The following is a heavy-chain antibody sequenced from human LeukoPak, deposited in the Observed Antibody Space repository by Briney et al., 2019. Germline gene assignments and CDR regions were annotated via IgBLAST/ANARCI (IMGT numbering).Heavy chain of an antibody. D-gene: IGHD1-20*01. CDR1: GFTFSDFY. Sequence: GGSLRLSCAASGFTFSDFYMSWSRQASGKGLEWVSYISSSGSTIYYADSVKGRFTISRDNAKNSLCLQMNSLRAEDTAVYYCARRRYNWNAIDYWGQGTLVTVSS. V-gene: IGHV3-11*01. J-gene: IGHJ4*02. CDR3: ARRRYNWNAIDY. CDR2: ISSSGSTI.